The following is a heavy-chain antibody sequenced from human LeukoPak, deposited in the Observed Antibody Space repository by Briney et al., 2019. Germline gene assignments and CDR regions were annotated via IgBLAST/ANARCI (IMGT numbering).Heavy chain of an antibody. Sequence: GGSLRLSCAASGFTFSSYAMSWVRQAPGKGLEWVSAISGSGGSTYYADSVKGRFTISRDNAKNSLYLQMNSLRAEDTAVYYCARDKVTGTTGWFDPWGQGTLVTVSS. CDR3: ARDKVTGTTGWFDP. CDR2: ISGSGGST. D-gene: IGHD1/OR15-1a*01. CDR1: GFTFSSYA. V-gene: IGHV3-23*01. J-gene: IGHJ5*02.